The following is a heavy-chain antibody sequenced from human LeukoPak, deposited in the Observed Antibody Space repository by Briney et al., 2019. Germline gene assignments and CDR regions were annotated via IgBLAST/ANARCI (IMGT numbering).Heavy chain of an antibody. CDR1: GGSFGTFY. CDR2: IFSSGNA. J-gene: IGHJ2*01. D-gene: IGHD5-24*01. Sequence: SETLSLTCSVSGGSFGTFYWSWIRQPAGKGLEWLRRIFSSGNANYNPSLKSRLTMSVDTSKNEFSLRLNSVTAADTAVYYCARWAHSVTYKSWFFDLWGRGTLVTVSS. V-gene: IGHV4-4*07. CDR3: ARWAHSVTYKSWFFDL.